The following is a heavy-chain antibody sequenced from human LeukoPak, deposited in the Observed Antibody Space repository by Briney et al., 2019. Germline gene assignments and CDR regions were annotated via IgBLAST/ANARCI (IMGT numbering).Heavy chain of an antibody. D-gene: IGHD6-19*01. CDR2: ISSSSSTI. J-gene: IGHJ4*02. CDR1: GFTFSSYS. V-gene: IGHV3-48*01. CDR3: AKDPSCCVSVAGYYFDY. Sequence: PGGSLRLSCAASGFTFSSYSMNWVRQAPGKGLEWVSYISSSSSTIYYADSVKGRFTISRDNSKNTLYLQMNSLRAEDTAVYYCAKDPSCCVSVAGYYFDYWGQGTLVTVSS.